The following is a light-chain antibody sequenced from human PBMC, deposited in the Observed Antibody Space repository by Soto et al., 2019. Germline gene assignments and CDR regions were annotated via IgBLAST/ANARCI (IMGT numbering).Light chain of an antibody. V-gene: IGKV3-20*01. J-gene: IGKJ1*01. Sequence: EIVLTQSPGTLSLSPGERATLSCRASQSVSSTYLAWYQQKPGQAPRLLIYGASSRATGIPDRFSGSGSGTEFTLTISSLQPEDFATYYCQQYNNWPRTFGQGTKVDIK. CDR1: QSVSSTY. CDR3: QQYNNWPRT. CDR2: GAS.